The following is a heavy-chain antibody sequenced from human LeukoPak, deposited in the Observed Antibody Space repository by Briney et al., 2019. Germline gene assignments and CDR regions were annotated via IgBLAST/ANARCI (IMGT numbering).Heavy chain of an antibody. CDR1: GFTFSNYA. Sequence: GGSLRLSCAASGFTFSNYAMSWVRQAPGKGLEWVSAISGSGGSTYYADSVKGRFTVSRDNSKNTLYLQMNSLRAEDTAVYYCAELGITMIGGVWGKGTTVTISS. J-gene: IGHJ6*04. D-gene: IGHD3-10*02. CDR2: ISGSGGST. CDR3: AELGITMIGGV. V-gene: IGHV3-23*01.